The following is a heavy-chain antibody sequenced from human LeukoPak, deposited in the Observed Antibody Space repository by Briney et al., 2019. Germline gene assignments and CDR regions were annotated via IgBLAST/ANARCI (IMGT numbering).Heavy chain of an antibody. V-gene: IGHV3-64D*09. Sequence: GGPLRLSCSASGFTFSSYAMHWFRQAPGKGLEYVSAISSSRGTPYYADSVKGSFTISRDNSKRTLYLQMRSLRTEDTAVYYCVKNSGSYYHFDYWGQGTLVTASP. J-gene: IGHJ4*02. CDR2: ISSSRGTP. CDR1: GFTFSSYA. D-gene: IGHD1-26*01. CDR3: VKNSGSYYHFDY.